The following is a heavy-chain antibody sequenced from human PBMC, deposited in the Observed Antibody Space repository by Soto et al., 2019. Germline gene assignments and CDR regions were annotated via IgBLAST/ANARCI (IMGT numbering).Heavy chain of an antibody. J-gene: IGHJ6*02. CDR1: GGSISSGGYY. V-gene: IGHV4-31*03. Sequence: SETLSLTCTVSGGSISSGGYYWSWIRQHPGKGLEWIGYIYYSGSTYYNPSLKSRVTISVDTSKSQFSLKLTSVTATDTAVYYCARQGFVALHGLVDVWGQGTTVTVSS. CDR2: IYYSGST. D-gene: IGHD3-10*01. CDR3: ARQGFVALHGLVDV.